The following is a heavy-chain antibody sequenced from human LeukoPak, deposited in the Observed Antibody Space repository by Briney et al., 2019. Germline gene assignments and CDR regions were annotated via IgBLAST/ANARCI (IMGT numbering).Heavy chain of an antibody. CDR2: IYYSGST. CDR3: ARVVVAGYMDV. V-gene: IGHV4-59*11. D-gene: IGHD2-15*01. Sequence: PSETLSLTCTVSGGSISSHYWSWIRQPPGKGLEWIGYIYYSGSTNYNPSLKSRVTISVDTSKNQFSLKLSSVTAADTAVYYCARVVVAGYMDVWGKGTTVTVSS. CDR1: GGSISSHY. J-gene: IGHJ6*03.